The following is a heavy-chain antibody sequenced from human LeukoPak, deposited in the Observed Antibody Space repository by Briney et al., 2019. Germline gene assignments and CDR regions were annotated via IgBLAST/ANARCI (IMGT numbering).Heavy chain of an antibody. CDR2: ISSSSSTI. V-gene: IGHV3-48*01. Sequence: PGGSLRLSCAASGFTFSSYSMNWVRQAPGKGLEWVSYISSSSSTIYHADSVKGRFTISRDNAKNSLYLQMNSLRAEDTAVYYCARETAIFGVVIGIDYWGQGTLVTVSS. J-gene: IGHJ4*02. D-gene: IGHD3-3*01. CDR3: ARETAIFGVVIGIDY. CDR1: GFTFSSYS.